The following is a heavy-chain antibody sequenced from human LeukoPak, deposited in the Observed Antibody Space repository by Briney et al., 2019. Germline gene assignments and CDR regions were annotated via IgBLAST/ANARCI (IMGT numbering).Heavy chain of an antibody. V-gene: IGHV3-30*18. J-gene: IGHJ4*02. CDR3: AKVDCSGGSCPRYYFDY. CDR2: ISYDGSSK. CDR1: GFTFSNYA. Sequence: GRSLRLSCAAPGFTFSNYAMHWVRQAPGKGLEWVAAISYDGSSKYYADSVKGRFTISRDNSKNTLYLQMNSLRDEDTAVYYCAKVDCSGGSCPRYYFDYWGQGTLVTVSS. D-gene: IGHD2-15*01.